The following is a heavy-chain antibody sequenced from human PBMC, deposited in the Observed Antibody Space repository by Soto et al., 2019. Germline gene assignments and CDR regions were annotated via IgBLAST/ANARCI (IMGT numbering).Heavy chain of an antibody. D-gene: IGHD4-4*01. CDR1: GYSFTSYW. CDR2: IYPGDSDT. CDR3: ARHEDYSNYYYYGMDV. Sequence: GESLKISCKGSGYSFTSYWIGWVRQMPGKGLEWMGIIYPGDSDTRYSPSFQGQVTISADKSISTAYLQWSSLKASDTAMYYCARHEDYSNYYYYGMDVWGQGTTVTVSS. J-gene: IGHJ6*02. V-gene: IGHV5-51*01.